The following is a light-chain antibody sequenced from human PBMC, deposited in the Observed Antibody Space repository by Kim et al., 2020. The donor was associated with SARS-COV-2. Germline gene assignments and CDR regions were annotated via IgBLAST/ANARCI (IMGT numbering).Light chain of an antibody. CDR2: DAS. CDR1: QSVSTY. CDR3: QQRSNWPPT. V-gene: IGKV3-11*01. J-gene: IGKJ4*01. Sequence: DTVLTQFPATLSLSSGERATLSCGASQSVSTYLAWYQHKPGQAPRLLIHDASNRASGVPPRFSGGGSGTDFTLTITNLEPEDFAIYYCQQRSNWPPTFGGGTKVDIK.